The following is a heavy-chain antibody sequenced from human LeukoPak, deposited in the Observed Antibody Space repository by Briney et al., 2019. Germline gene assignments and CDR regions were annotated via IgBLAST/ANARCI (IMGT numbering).Heavy chain of an antibody. CDR3: ARGVTALAAEIDY. J-gene: IGHJ4*02. Sequence: PGGSLRLSCAASGFTFTSYAMSWVRQAPGKGLEWVSVLTGDGNTYYADSVKGRFTNSRDNAKNSLYLQVNSLRDEDTAVYHCARGVTALAAEIDYWGQGTLVTVSS. D-gene: IGHD6-13*01. CDR1: GFTFTSYA. V-gene: IGHV3-23*01. CDR2: LTGDGNT.